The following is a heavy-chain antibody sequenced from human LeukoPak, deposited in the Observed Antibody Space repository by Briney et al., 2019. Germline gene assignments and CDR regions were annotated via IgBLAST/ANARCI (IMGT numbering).Heavy chain of an antibody. V-gene: IGHV1-2*02. D-gene: IGHD3-22*01. Sequence: ASVKVSCKASGYTFTGYYMHWVRQAPGQGLEWMGWINPNSGGTNYAQKFQGRVTMTRDTSISTAYMELSRLRSDDTAVYYCASYYYDSSGYYFDYWGQGTLVTVSS. CDR1: GYTFTGYY. CDR3: ASYYYDSSGYYFDY. CDR2: INPNSGGT. J-gene: IGHJ4*02.